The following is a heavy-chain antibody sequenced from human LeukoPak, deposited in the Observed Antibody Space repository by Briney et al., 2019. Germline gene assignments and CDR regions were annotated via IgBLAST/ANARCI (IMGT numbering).Heavy chain of an antibody. CDR2: INHNSGSK. CDR3: AREMNRYDDGPPAGYGMDI. J-gene: IGHJ6*02. D-gene: IGHD6-13*01. V-gene: IGHV1-2*02. CDR1: GFTFTGYY. Sequence: EASVKLSCTASGFTFTGYYMHWVRQAPGKGLEWMGCINHNSGSKNYAQKFQGRFTMTRDNSISTAYLEMSRLRADDTAVYYCAREMNRYDDGPPAGYGMDIWGQGNTGTVSS.